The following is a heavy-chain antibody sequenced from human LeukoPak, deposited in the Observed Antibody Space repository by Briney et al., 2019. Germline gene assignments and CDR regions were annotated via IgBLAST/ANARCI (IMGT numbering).Heavy chain of an antibody. V-gene: IGHV1-8*01. CDR1: GYTFTSYD. J-gene: IGHJ5*02. Sequence: SSVKVSCKASGYTFTSYDINWVRQATGQGLEWMGWMNPNSGNTGYAQKFQGRVTMTRNTSISTAYMELSSLRSEDTAVYYCALLYYDSSGYVVPWGQGTLVTVSS. CDR2: MNPNSGNT. CDR3: ALLYYDSSGYVVP. D-gene: IGHD3-22*01.